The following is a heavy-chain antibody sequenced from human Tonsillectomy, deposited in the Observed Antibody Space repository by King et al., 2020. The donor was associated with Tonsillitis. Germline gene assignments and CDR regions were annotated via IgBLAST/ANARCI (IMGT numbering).Heavy chain of an antibody. CDR1: GFSFTGYT. V-gene: IGHV3-21*01. CDR3: VRGDLRNY. Sequence: VQLVESGGGLVKPGESLRVSCTGTGFSFTGYTFTWVRQAPGKGLEYISSISSSSSLIFYADSVKGRFTISRDNSANSLYLQMNSLRAGDTAVYYCVRGDLRNYGGQGTLVAVSS. J-gene: IGHJ4*02. CDR2: ISSSSSLI. D-gene: IGHD3-16*01.